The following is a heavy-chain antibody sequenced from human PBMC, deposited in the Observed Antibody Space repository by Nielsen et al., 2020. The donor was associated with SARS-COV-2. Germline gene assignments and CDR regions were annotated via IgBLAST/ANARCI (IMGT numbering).Heavy chain of an antibody. CDR2: ISWNSGSI. CDR3: SRGTFGSTNEGFFQK. J-gene: IGHJ1*01. V-gene: IGHV3-9*01. Sequence: GGSLRLSCAASGFTFDDYAMHWVRQAPGKGLEWVSGISWNSGSIGYADSVKGRFTISRDNAKNSLYLQMDSLRPEDTALYYCSRGTFGSTNEGFFQKWGQGTLVTVSS. D-gene: IGHD3-16*01. CDR1: GFTFDDYA.